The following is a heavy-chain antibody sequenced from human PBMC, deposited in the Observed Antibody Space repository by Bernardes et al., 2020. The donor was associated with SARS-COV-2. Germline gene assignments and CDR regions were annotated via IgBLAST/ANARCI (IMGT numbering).Heavy chain of an antibody. CDR3: AKVLGWVITPNPFDF. Sequence: GGSLRLSCAASGFTFSSYDMTWVRQAPGKGLEWVSSISGSGDRTYYADSMKGRFTISRDNSKNTLYLQMNRLRAEDTAVYYCAKVLGWVITPNPFDFWGQGTLVTVSS. J-gene: IGHJ4*02. V-gene: IGHV3-23*01. D-gene: IGHD3-16*01. CDR2: ISGSGDRT. CDR1: GFTFSSYD.